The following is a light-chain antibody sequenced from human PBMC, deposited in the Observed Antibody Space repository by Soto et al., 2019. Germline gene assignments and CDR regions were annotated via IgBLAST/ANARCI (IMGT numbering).Light chain of an antibody. CDR3: SSFAGSPVV. V-gene: IGLV2-8*01. Sequence: QSALTQPPSASGSPGQSVTITCSGTSSDVGEENYVSWYQQHPGKVPKLILYEVSKRPSGVPDRFSGSRSANTASLTDSGLQAEEESDYYCSSFAGSPVVFGGGTKLTVL. CDR1: SSDVGEENY. J-gene: IGLJ2*01. CDR2: EVS.